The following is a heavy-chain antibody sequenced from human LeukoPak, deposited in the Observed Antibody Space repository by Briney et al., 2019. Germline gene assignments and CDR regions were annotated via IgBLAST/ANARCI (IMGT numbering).Heavy chain of an antibody. Sequence: ASVKVSCKASGYTFTGYYMHWVRQAPGHGLEWMGWINPNSGGTNYAQKFQGRVTMTRDTSISTAYMELSRLRSDDTAVYYCARGNLFDYYGSGSYNWWGQGTLVTVSS. J-gene: IGHJ4*02. CDR3: ARGNLFDYYGSGSYNW. CDR2: INPNSGGT. V-gene: IGHV1-2*02. CDR1: GYTFTGYY. D-gene: IGHD3-10*01.